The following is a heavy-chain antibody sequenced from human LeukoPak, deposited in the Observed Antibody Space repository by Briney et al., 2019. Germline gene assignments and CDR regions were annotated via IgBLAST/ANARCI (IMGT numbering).Heavy chain of an antibody. J-gene: IGHJ4*02. Sequence: PGGSLRLSCAASGFTFSSYSMNWVRQAPGKGLEWVSSISTSSSYIYYADSVKGRFTISRNNAKNSVYLHMNSQRAEDTAVYYCAKDFRSCCYYRLSDYWGQETLVTVSS. V-gene: IGHV3-21*01. CDR2: ISTSSSYI. D-gene: IGHD3-22*01. CDR1: GFTFSSYS. CDR3: AKDFRSCCYYRLSDY.